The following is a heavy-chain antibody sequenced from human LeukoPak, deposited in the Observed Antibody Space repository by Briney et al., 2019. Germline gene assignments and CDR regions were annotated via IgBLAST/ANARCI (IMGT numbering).Heavy chain of an antibody. J-gene: IGHJ3*02. CDR1: RGTFSSYA. V-gene: IGHV1-69*05. CDR2: IIPIFGTA. D-gene: IGHD2-15*01. Sequence: GASVKVSCKASRGTFSSYAISWVRQVPGQGLEWMGGIIPIFGTANYAQKFQGRVTITTDESTSTAYMELSSLRSEDTAVYYCARVYRRIYCSGGSCYPLTSDDAFDIWGQGTMVTVSS. CDR3: ARVYRRIYCSGGSCYPLTSDDAFDI.